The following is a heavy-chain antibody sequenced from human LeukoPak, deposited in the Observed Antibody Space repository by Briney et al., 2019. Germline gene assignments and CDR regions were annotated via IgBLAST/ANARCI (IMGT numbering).Heavy chain of an antibody. CDR3: ARRTRYCSSTSCSRRAFDY. J-gene: IGHJ4*02. Sequence: SETLSLTCAVYGGSFSGYYWSWIRQPPGKGLEGIGEINHSGSTNYNPSLKSRVTISVDTSKNQLSLKLSSATAADTAVYYCARRTRYCSSTSCSRRAFDYWGQGTLATVSS. V-gene: IGHV4-34*01. CDR1: GGSFSGYY. D-gene: IGHD2-2*01. CDR2: INHSGST.